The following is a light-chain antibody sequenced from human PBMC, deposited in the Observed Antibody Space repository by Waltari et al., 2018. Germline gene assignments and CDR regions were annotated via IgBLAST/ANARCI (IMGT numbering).Light chain of an antibody. Sequence: QSALTQPASVSGSPGQSITISCTGTSSDVGSYNLVSWYPQHPGKAPKLMIYEVSKRPSGFSNRFSGSKSGNTASLTIAGLQAEDEAGYYCCSYAGSSTLWVFGTGTKVTVL. J-gene: IGLJ1*01. V-gene: IGLV2-23*02. CDR3: CSYAGSSTLWV. CDR2: EVS. CDR1: SSDVGSYNL.